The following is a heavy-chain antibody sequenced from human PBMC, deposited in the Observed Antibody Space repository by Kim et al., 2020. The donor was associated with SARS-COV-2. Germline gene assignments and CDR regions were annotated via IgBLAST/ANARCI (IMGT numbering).Heavy chain of an antibody. CDR1: GFTFSSYG. D-gene: IGHD6-13*01. Sequence: GGSLRLSCAASGFTFSSYGMHWVRQAPGKGLEWVAVISYDGSNKYYADSVKGRFTISRDNSKNTLYLQMNSLRAEDTAVYYCANLIAAAGTFKDYYYYG. J-gene: IGHJ6*01. CDR2: ISYDGSNK. V-gene: IGHV3-30*18. CDR3: ANLIAAAGTFKDYYYYG.